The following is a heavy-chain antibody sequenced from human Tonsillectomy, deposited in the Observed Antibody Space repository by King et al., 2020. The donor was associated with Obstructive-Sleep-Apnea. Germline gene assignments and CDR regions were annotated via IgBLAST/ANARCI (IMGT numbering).Heavy chain of an antibody. V-gene: IGHV5-10-1*03. CDR2: IDPSDSYT. CDR3: ARHPTMVRGVNEGNWFDP. CDR1: GYSFTSYW. D-gene: IGHD3-10*01. Sequence: QLVQSGAEVKKPGESLRISCKGSGYSFTSYWISWVRQMPGKGLEWMGRIDPSDSYTNYSPSFQGHVTISADKSISTAYLQWSSLKASDTAMYYCARHPTMVRGVNEGNWFDPWGQGTLVTVSS. J-gene: IGHJ5*02.